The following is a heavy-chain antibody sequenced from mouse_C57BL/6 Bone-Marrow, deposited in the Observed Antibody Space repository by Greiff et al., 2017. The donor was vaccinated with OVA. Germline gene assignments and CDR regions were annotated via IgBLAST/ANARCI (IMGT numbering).Heavy chain of an antibody. V-gene: IGHV1-7*01. CDR2: INPSSGYT. J-gene: IGHJ1*03. Sequence: ESGAELAKPGASVKLSCKASGYTFTSYWMHWVKQRPGQGLEWIGYINPSSGYTKYNQKFKDKATLTADKSYSTAYMQLSSLTYEDSAVYYCARSGYFDVWGTGTTVTVSS. CDR3: ARSGYFDV. CDR1: GYTFTSYW.